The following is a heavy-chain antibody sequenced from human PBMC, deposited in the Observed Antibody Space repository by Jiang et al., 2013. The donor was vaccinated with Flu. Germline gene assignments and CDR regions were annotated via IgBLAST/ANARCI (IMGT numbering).Heavy chain of an antibody. CDR1: GFTFSSYW. V-gene: IGHV3-7*03. CDR2: IKQDGSEK. CDR3: ARDFQYHDFWSGYFYGMDV. Sequence: AASGFTFSSYWMSWVRQAPGKGLEWVANIKQDGSEKYYVDSVKGRFTISRDNAKNSLYLQLNSLRVEDTAVYYCARDFQYHDFWSGYFYGMDVWGKGTTVTVSS. J-gene: IGHJ6*04. D-gene: IGHD3-3*01.